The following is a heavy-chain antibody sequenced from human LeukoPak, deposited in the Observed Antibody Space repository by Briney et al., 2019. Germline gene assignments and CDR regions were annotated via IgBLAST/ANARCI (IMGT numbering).Heavy chain of an antibody. J-gene: IGHJ5*02. V-gene: IGHV4-59*01. D-gene: IGHD3-10*01. Sequence: KPSETLSLTCTVSGGSISSYDWSWIRQPPGKGLEWIGYIYYSGSTNYNPSLTSRVTISVDTSKNQFSLKLSSVPAADTAVYYCASSLYYSGSAHFDPWGQGTLVTASS. CDR3: ASSLYYSGSAHFDP. CDR1: GGSISSYD. CDR2: IYYSGST.